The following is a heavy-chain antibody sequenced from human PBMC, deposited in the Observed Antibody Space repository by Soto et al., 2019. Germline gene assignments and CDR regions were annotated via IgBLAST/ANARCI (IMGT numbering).Heavy chain of an antibody. V-gene: IGHV5-51*01. CDR3: ARLLGGIFGVVIRSAFGM. D-gene: IGHD3-3*01. Sequence: PGESLKISCKGSGYSFISYWIGWVRQMPGKGLEWVGIIYPGDSDIRYSPSFQGQVTISADRSISTAYLQWSSLKASDTAMYYCARLLGGIFGVVIRSAFGMWGQGTMVTVSS. CDR2: IYPGDSDI. J-gene: IGHJ3*02. CDR1: GYSFISYW.